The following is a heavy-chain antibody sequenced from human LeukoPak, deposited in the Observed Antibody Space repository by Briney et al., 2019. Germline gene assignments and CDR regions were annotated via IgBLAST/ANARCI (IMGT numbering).Heavy chain of an antibody. J-gene: IGHJ4*02. D-gene: IGHD5-12*01. CDR2: VSDTGSP. V-gene: IGHV4-59*01. CDR3: ARAASGDRYSGDAKDRYYFDS. CDR1: GGSINSYY. Sequence: SETLSLTCTVSGGSINSYYWGWIRQPPGKGLEWIAYVSDTGSPNYNPTLSRRVTISLDTSKNQFSLKLTSVTAADTAVYYCARAASGDRYSGDAKDRYYFDSWGQGTLVTVSS.